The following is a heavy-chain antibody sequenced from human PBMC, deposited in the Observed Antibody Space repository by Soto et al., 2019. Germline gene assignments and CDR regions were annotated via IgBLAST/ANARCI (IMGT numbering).Heavy chain of an antibody. CDR3: VRSADDVLNGFDR. Sequence: QVQLVESGGGLVNPGGSLRLSCAASGFTFSNYYMSWIRQPPGKGLEWVSHTSSSSTYTNYADSVKGRFTISRDNAKKSLYLQMNSLRDEDTAVYYCVRSADDVLNGFDRWGQGTLVTVSS. CDR1: GFTFSNYY. CDR2: TSSSSTYT. J-gene: IGHJ4*02. V-gene: IGHV3-11*05. D-gene: IGHD3-9*01.